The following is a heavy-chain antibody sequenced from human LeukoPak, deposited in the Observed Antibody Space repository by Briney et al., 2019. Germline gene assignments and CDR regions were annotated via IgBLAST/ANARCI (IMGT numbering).Heavy chain of an antibody. Sequence: SETLSLTCTVSGGSISSYYWSWIRQPAGKGLEWIGRIYTSGSTNYNPSLKSRVTMSVDTSKNQFSLKLSSVTAADTAVYYCARTNKHGGYCSSTSCYGRYYYYGMDVWGQGTTVTVSS. J-gene: IGHJ6*02. CDR2: IYTSGST. V-gene: IGHV4-4*07. CDR1: GGSISSYY. D-gene: IGHD2-2*01. CDR3: ARTNKHGGYCSSTSCYGRYYYYGMDV.